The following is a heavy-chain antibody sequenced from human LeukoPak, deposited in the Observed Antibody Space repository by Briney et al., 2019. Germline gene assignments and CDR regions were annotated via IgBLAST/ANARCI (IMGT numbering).Heavy chain of an antibody. CDR1: GFTFDDYA. CDR2: ISWNSGSI. CDR3: AKDYGTDCSSTSCYIDY. D-gene: IGHD2-2*02. Sequence: PGGSLRLSCAASGFTFDDYAMHWVRQAPGKGLEWVSGISWNSGSIGYADSVKGRFTISRDNVKNSLYLQMNSLRAEDTALYYCAKDYGTDCSSTSCYIDYWGQGTLVTVSS. J-gene: IGHJ4*02. V-gene: IGHV3-9*01.